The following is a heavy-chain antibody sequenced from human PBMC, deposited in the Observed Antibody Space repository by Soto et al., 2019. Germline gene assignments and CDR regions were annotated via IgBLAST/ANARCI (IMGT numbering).Heavy chain of an antibody. CDR2: IKSKTDGGTT. Sequence: EVQLVESGGGLVKPGWSLRLSCAASGFTFSNAWMSWVRQAPGKGLEWVGRIKSKTDGGTTDYAAPVKGRFTISRDDSKNTLYLQMNSLKTEDTAVYYCTTEDIVVVVASMYYFDYWGQGTLVTVSS. CDR3: TTEDIVVVVASMYYFDY. D-gene: IGHD2-15*01. CDR1: GFTFSNAW. V-gene: IGHV3-15*01. J-gene: IGHJ4*02.